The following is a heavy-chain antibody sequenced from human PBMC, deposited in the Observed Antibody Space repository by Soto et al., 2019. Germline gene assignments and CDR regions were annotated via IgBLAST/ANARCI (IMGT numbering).Heavy chain of an antibody. Sequence: ASVKVYCKASGYTFTSYGISRVRQAPEQGLEWMGWISAYNGNTNYAQKLQGRVTMTTDTSTSTAYMELRSLRSDDTAVYYCARHGGDYGGIWLDPWGQGTLVTVSS. J-gene: IGHJ5*02. CDR2: ISAYNGNT. CDR3: ARHGGDYGGIWLDP. D-gene: IGHD4-17*01. CDR1: GYTFTSYG. V-gene: IGHV1-18*01.